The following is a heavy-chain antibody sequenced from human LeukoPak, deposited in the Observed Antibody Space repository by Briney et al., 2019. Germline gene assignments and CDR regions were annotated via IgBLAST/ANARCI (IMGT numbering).Heavy chain of an antibody. D-gene: IGHD3-22*01. CDR1: GGSISSGGYS. CDR3: ARAALYFDSSAYSYYFDY. Sequence: SQTLSLTCAVSGGSISSGGYSWSWIRQPPGKGLEWIGYIYHSGSTYYNPSLKSRVTMSVDPSKNQFSLRLSSVTAADTAVYFCARAALYFDSSAYSYYFDYWGQGTLVTVSS. V-gene: IGHV4-30-2*01. CDR2: IYHSGST. J-gene: IGHJ4*02.